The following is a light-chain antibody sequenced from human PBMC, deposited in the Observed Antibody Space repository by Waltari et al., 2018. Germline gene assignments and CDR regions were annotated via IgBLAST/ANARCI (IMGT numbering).Light chain of an antibody. J-gene: IGKJ1*01. CDR3: QHYVRLPAT. V-gene: IGKV3-20*01. Sequence: EIMLTQSPGTQSLSPGDRATLSCKASQSIVKYLAWYQQKPGQAPRLLIYHTSIRATGIPDRFSGSGSETDFSLTISRLEPEDFAVYYCQHYVRLPATFGQGTNVEIK. CDR2: HTS. CDR1: QSIVKY.